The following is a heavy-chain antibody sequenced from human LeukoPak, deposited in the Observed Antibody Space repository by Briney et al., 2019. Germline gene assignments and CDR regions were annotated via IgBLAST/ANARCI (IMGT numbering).Heavy chain of an antibody. Sequence: GGSLRLSCAASGFTFSSYAMHWVRQAPGKGLEWVAVISYDGSNKYYADSVKGRFTISRDNSKNTLYLQMNSLRAEDTAAYYCARSSTVTTVLGYWGQGTTVTVSS. CDR1: GFTFSSYA. V-gene: IGHV3-30*04. J-gene: IGHJ6*02. CDR2: ISYDGSNK. D-gene: IGHD4-17*01. CDR3: ARSSTVTTVLGY.